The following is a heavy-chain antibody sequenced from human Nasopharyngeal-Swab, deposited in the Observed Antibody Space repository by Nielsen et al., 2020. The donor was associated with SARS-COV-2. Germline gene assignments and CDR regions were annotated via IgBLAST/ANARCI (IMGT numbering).Heavy chain of an antibody. CDR3: ERGRIAAQLSYGMDV. J-gene: IGHJ6*02. Sequence: WIRQPPGKGLEWIGSIYYSGSTYYNPSLKSRVTISVDTSKNQFSLKLSSVTAADTDVYYGERGRIAAQLSYGMDVWGQGTTVTVSS. CDR2: IYYSGST. D-gene: IGHD6-6*01. V-gene: IGHV4-39*07.